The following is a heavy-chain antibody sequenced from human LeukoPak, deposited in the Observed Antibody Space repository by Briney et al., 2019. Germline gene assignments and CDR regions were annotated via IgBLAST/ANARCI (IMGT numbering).Heavy chain of an antibody. CDR3: ARAYGNNGMDV. Sequence: PGRSLRLSCAASGFTFSSYGMHWVRQAPGKGLEWVAVISYDGSNKYYADSVKGRFTISRDNSKNTLYLQMNSLRADDTALYYCARAYGNNGMDVWGQGTTVTVSS. CDR2: ISYDGSNK. J-gene: IGHJ6*02. CDR1: GFTFSSYG. D-gene: IGHD4-23*01. V-gene: IGHV3-30*03.